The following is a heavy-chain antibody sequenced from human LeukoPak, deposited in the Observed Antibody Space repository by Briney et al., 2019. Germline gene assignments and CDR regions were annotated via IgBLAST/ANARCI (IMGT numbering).Heavy chain of an antibody. Sequence: ASVKVSCEASGYTFTSYGISWVRQTPGQGLEWMGWISAYNGNTNYAQKFQGRVTMTRDMSTSTVYMELSSLRSEDTAVYYCAASSYSSSWFDYWGQGTLVTVSS. CDR3: AASSYSSSWFDY. CDR2: ISAYNGNT. J-gene: IGHJ4*02. V-gene: IGHV1-18*01. CDR1: GYTFTSYG. D-gene: IGHD6-13*01.